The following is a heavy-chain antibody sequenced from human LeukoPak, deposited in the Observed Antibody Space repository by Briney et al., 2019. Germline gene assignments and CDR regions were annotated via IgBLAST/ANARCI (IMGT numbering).Heavy chain of an antibody. CDR2: INPNSGGT. V-gene: IGHV1-2*02. CDR3: ARENYYASGGPSAGWFDS. J-gene: IGHJ5*01. Sequence: GASVTVSCTASGYTFTGYYMHWVRQAPGQGLEWMGWINPNSGGTNYAQKFQGRVTMTRDTSISTAYMELSRLRSDDTAVYYCARENYYASGGPSAGWFDSWGQGTLVTVSS. D-gene: IGHD3-10*01. CDR1: GYTFTGYY.